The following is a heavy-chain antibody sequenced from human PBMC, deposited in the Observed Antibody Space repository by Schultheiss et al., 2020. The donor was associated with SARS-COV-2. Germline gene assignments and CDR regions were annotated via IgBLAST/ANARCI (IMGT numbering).Heavy chain of an antibody. CDR2: ISYDGGHE. V-gene: IGHV3-30*19. J-gene: IGHJ4*02. CDR1: GFAFSSYG. D-gene: IGHD6-19*01. Sequence: GESLKISCAASGFAFSSYGMHWVRQAPGKGLEWVALISYDGGHEDYADSVKGRFTISRDNSQNTLYLQMNGLKPEDTATYYCAKRWLAYYFDYWGQGTLVTVSS. CDR3: AKRWLAYYFDY.